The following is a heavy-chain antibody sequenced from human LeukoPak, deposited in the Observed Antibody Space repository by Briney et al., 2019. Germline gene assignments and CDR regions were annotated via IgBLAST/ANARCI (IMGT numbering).Heavy chain of an antibody. Sequence: GVSLRLSCAASGFTFSSYAMSWVRQAPGKGLEWVSSISSSGGSTYYADSVKGRFTISRDNSKTTLYLQMNSLRAEETAVYFCAKDFGSRGYTFWGQGTLVTASS. V-gene: IGHV3-23*01. CDR2: ISSSGGST. J-gene: IGHJ4*02. CDR3: AKDFGSRGYTF. CDR1: GFTFSSYA. D-gene: IGHD5-12*01.